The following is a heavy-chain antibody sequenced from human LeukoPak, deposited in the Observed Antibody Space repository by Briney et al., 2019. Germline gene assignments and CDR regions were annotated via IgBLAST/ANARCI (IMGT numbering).Heavy chain of an antibody. Sequence: SETLSLTCTVSGGSISSGAYYWSWIRQHPGKGLEWIGYIFYSGSTYYNPSLKSRVTISVDTYKNQFSLKLSSVTAADTAVYYCARLNCSGGSCYSVDHWGQGTLVTVSS. D-gene: IGHD2-15*01. CDR3: ARLNCSGGSCYSVDH. J-gene: IGHJ5*02. CDR2: IFYSGST. V-gene: IGHV4-30-4*08. CDR1: GGSISSGAYY.